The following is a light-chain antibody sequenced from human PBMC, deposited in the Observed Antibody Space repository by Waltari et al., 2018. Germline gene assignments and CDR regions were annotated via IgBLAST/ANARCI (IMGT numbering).Light chain of an antibody. CDR2: LDS. J-gene: IGLJ3*02. Sequence: SSVLTQAPSVSVAPGQMATVTCGGDNIGGRSVHWYQQRPGRAPVLVVYLDSDRPSGIPDRFSGSKSGNAATLTISRVEAGDEADYYCHVWDGKTVMFGGGTKLTVL. CDR3: HVWDGKTVM. V-gene: IGLV3-21*02. CDR1: NIGGRS.